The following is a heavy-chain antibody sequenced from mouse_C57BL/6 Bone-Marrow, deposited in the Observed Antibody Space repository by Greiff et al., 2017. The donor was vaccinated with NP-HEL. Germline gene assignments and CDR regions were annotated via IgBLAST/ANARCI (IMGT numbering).Heavy chain of an antibody. CDR3: ARSFITTVVHWYFDV. D-gene: IGHD1-1*01. CDR2: INPGSGGT. CDR1: GYAFTNYL. V-gene: IGHV1-54*01. J-gene: IGHJ1*03. Sequence: QVQLKQSGAELVRPGTSVKVSCKASGYAFTNYLIKWVKQRPGQGLEWIGVINPGSGGTNYNEKFKGKATLTADKSSSTAYMQLSSLTSEDSAVYFCARSFITTVVHWYFDVWGTGTTVTVSS.